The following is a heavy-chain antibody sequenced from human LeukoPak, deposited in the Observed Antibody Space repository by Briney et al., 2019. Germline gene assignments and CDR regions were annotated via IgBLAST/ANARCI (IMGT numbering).Heavy chain of an antibody. CDR3: ARGSYYFDY. CDR1: SSYA. V-gene: IGHV6-1*01. J-gene: IGHJ4*02. Sequence: SSYAISWVRQAPGQGLEWMGGTYYRSKWYNDYAVSVKSRITINPDTSKNQFSLQLNSVTPEDTAVYYCARGSYYFDYWGQGTLVTVSS. CDR2: TYYRSKWYN.